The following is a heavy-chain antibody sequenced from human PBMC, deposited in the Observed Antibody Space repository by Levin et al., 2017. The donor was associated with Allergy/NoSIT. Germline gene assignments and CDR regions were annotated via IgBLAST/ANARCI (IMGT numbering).Heavy chain of an antibody. CDR3: AREGPLYYFDY. CDR2: IYYSWST. J-gene: IGHJ4*02. D-gene: IGHD2-15*01. Sequence: SETLSLTCTVSGGSISSYYWSWIRQPPGKGLEWIGYIYYSWSTNYNPSLKSRVTISVDTSKNQFSLKLSSVTAADTAVYYCAREGPLYYFDYWGQGTLVTVSS. CDR1: GGSISSYY. V-gene: IGHV4-59*01.